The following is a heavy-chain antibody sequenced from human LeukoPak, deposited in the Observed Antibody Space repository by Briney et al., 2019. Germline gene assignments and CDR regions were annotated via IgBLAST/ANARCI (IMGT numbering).Heavy chain of an antibody. CDR2: ISGSGGSGSST. V-gene: IGHV3-23*01. CDR1: GFTFISYA. CDR3: AKSRSSIAAALNN. Sequence: PGGSLRLSCAASGFTFISYAMTWVRQAPGKGLEWVSTISGSGGSGSSTYYADSVKGRVTISRDNSNNTLYLQMNSLRAEDTAVYYCAKSRSSIAAALNNWGQGTLVTVSS. J-gene: IGHJ4*02. D-gene: IGHD6-6*01.